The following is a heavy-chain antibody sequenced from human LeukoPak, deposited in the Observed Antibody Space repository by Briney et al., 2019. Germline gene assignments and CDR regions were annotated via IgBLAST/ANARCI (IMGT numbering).Heavy chain of an antibody. CDR2: ISWNSGSI. V-gene: IGHV3-9*01. Sequence: GRSLRLSCAASGFTFDDYAMHWVRQAPGKGLEWVSGISWNSGSIGYADSVKGRFTISRDNAKNSLYLQMNSLRAEDTALYYCAKDSSSGSYGRYDYWGQGTLVTVSS. CDR1: GFTFDDYA. J-gene: IGHJ4*02. CDR3: AKDSSSGSYGRYDY. D-gene: IGHD1-26*01.